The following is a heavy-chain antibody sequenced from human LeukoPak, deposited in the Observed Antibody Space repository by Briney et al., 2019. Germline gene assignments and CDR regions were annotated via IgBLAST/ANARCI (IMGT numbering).Heavy chain of an antibody. V-gene: IGHV3-7*03. CDR1: GFTFSSYW. D-gene: IGHD1-14*01. Sequence: GGSLRLSCAASGFTFSSYWMSWVRQAPGKGLEWVANINEGGSEGYYVDSLKGRFTISRDNAKNSLYLQMNSLRAEDTAVYYCARAGFRTSRDFWGQGTLVTVSS. J-gene: IGHJ4*02. CDR3: ARAGFRTSRDF. CDR2: INEGGSEG.